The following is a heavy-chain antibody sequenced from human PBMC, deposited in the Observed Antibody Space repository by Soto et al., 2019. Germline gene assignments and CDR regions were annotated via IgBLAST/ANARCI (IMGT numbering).Heavy chain of an antibody. CDR2: IIPIFGTA. Sequence: QVQLVQSGAEVKKPGSSVKVSCKASGGTFSSYAISWVRQAPGQGLEWMGGIIPIFGTANYAQKFQGRVTITADESTSTAYMELSSLRSEDTAVYYCARVVGYSYGPYYYYYGMDVWGQGTTVTVSS. J-gene: IGHJ6*02. CDR1: GGTFSSYA. D-gene: IGHD5-18*01. V-gene: IGHV1-69*01. CDR3: ARVVGYSYGPYYYYYGMDV.